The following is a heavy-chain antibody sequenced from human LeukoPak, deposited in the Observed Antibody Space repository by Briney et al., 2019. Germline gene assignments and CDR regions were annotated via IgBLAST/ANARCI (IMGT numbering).Heavy chain of an antibody. J-gene: IGHJ6*03. Sequence: SETLSLTCTVSGGSISSGSYYWSWIRQPAGKGLEWIGRIYTSGSANYNPSLKSRVTISVDTSKNQFSLKLSSVTAADTAVYYCARGYGDYGDYGDYYYYMDVWGKGTTVTISS. CDR2: IYTSGSA. D-gene: IGHD4-17*01. CDR3: ARGYGDYGDYGDYYYYMDV. CDR1: GGSISSGSYY. V-gene: IGHV4-61*02.